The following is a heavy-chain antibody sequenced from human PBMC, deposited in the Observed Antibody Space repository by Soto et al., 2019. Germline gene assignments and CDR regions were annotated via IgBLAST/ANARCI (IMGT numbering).Heavy chain of an antibody. CDR2: IYPGESDT. J-gene: IGHJ3*02. Sequence: GESLKLSCKGCGYSFTSYWIGCVRQLPGKGLEWMGIIYPGESDTRYSPSFQGKVTISADKSISTAYLQWSSLKASDTAMYYCARPKQLAYDAFDIWGQGTMVT. CDR1: GYSFTSYW. V-gene: IGHV5-51*01. CDR3: ARPKQLAYDAFDI. D-gene: IGHD6-6*01.